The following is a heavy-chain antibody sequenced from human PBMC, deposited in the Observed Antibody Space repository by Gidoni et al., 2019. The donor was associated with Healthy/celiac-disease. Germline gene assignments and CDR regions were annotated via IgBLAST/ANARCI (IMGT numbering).Heavy chain of an antibody. CDR2: IDPSDSCT. V-gene: IGHV5-10-1*03. Sequence: EVQLVQSGAEVKKPGESLRISCKGSGYSFTSYWISCVRQMPGKGLEWMGRIDPSDSCTHYSPSLQGHVTISADKSISTAYLQWSSLKASDTAMYYCARGPYCSSTSCYTPNYYYYMDVWGKGTTVTVSS. CDR3: ARGPYCSSTSCYTPNYYYYMDV. J-gene: IGHJ6*03. CDR1: GYSFTSYW. D-gene: IGHD2-2*02.